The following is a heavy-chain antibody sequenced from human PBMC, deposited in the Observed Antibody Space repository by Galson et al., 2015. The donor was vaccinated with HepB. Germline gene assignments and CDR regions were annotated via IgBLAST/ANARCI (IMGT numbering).Heavy chain of an antibody. CDR3: AKDGIMVANNPYQLHF. D-gene: IGHD2-15*01. V-gene: IGHV3-23*01. J-gene: IGHJ4*02. CDR1: GFTFTRYA. CDR2: ITSSGANT. Sequence: SLRLSCAASGFTFTRYAMPWVRQAPGKGLEWVSSITSSGANTYYTDSVKGRFTISRDNSRYTLLLQLNSLRAEDTAVYYCAKDGIMVANNPYQLHFWGQGTLVSVSS.